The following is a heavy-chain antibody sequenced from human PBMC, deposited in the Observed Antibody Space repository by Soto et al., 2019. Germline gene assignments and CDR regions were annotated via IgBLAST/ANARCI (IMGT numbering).Heavy chain of an antibody. CDR1: GGSFTSNNW. V-gene: IGHV4-4*02. J-gene: IGHJ5*02. CDR3: ASRDPGTSVDH. CDR2: IYRTGST. Sequence: SETLSLTCAVSGGSFTSNNWWTWVRQPPGQGLEWIGEIYRTGSTNYNPSLKCRVTISLDKSENQFSLKVTSLTAADTAVYYCASRDPGTSVDHWGQGTLVTVSS. D-gene: IGHD1-7*01.